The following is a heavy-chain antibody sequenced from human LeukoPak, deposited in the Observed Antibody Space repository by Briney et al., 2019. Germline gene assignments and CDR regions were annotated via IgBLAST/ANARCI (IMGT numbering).Heavy chain of an antibody. CDR3: ARLLYVLRFLEWYQGGDAFDI. D-gene: IGHD3-3*01. J-gene: IGHJ3*02. CDR2: IYYSGGT. CDR1: GGSISSSSYY. V-gene: IGHV4-39*01. Sequence: SSETLSLTCTVSGGSISSSSYYWGWIRQPPGKGLEWIGSIYYSGGTYYNPSLKSRVTISVDTSKNQFSLKLSSVTAADTAVYYCARLLYVLRFLEWYQGGDAFDIWGQGTMVTVSS.